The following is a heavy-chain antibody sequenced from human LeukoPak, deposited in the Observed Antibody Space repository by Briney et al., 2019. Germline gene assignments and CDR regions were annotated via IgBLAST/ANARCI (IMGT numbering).Heavy chain of an antibody. Sequence: GGYLRLSCAASGFTFSDYYMSWIRQAPGKGLEWVSYISSSGSTIYYADSVKGRFTISRDNAKNSLYLQMNSLRAEDTAVYYCVLGGYDSPYLGFDYWGQGTLVTVSS. J-gene: IGHJ4*02. CDR2: ISSSGSTI. CDR1: GFTFSDYY. D-gene: IGHD3-22*01. V-gene: IGHV3-11*04. CDR3: VLGGYDSPYLGFDY.